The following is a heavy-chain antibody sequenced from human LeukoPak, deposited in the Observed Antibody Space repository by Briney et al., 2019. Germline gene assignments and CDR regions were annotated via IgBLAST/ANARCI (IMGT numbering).Heavy chain of an antibody. J-gene: IGHJ3*02. D-gene: IGHD3-22*01. CDR1: GGSISSSSYY. Sequence: PSETLSLTCTVSGGSISSSSYYWGWIRQPPGKGLEWIGSIYYSGSTYYNPSLKSRVTISVDTSKNQFSLKLSSVTAADTAVYYCARHPSRGYYCDSSGYYLTPGAFDIWGQGTMVTVSS. CDR2: IYYSGST. V-gene: IGHV4-39*01. CDR3: ARHPSRGYYCDSSGYYLTPGAFDI.